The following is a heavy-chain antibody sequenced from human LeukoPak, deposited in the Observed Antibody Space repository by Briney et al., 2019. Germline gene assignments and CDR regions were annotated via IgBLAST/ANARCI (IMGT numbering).Heavy chain of an antibody. V-gene: IGHV3-74*01. CDR1: GFTFSSYW. Sequence: GGSLRLSCAASGFTFSSYWMHWVRQVPGKGLVWVSRIKGDGTSTSYADSVKGRFTISRDNGKNTLYLQMNSLRAEDTAVYYCASGTASYYWGQGTLITVSS. CDR3: ASGTASYY. CDR2: IKGDGTST. J-gene: IGHJ4*02.